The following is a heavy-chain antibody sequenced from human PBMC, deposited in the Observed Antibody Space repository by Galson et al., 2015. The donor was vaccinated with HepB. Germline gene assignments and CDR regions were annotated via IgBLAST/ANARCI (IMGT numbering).Heavy chain of an antibody. Sequence: SVKVSCKASGYTFPNYGVSWVRQAPGQGLEWMGWISGYNGNRQYAQKFQGRVTMTTDTSTNTVYLELRSLRSDDTAVYYCARDTAYGDSSLCYWGQGTPVTVSS. CDR2: ISGYNGNR. V-gene: IGHV1-18*01. D-gene: IGHD4-17*01. CDR3: ARDTAYGDSSLCY. CDR1: GYTFPNYG. J-gene: IGHJ4*02.